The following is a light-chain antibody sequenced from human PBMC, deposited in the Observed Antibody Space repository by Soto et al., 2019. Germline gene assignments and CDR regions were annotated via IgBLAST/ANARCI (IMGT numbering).Light chain of an antibody. CDR1: MRDVGGYNF. CDR2: EVR. Sequence: QSALTQPASASGSAGQSITISCSGTMRDVGGYNFVSWYQQHPGTAPKLMIYEVRNRPSGVSARFSGSRSGNTASLTISGLQSEDEGDYYCSAYTARSTLVFGGGTKLTVL. V-gene: IGLV2-14*01. CDR3: SAYTARSTLV. J-gene: IGLJ3*02.